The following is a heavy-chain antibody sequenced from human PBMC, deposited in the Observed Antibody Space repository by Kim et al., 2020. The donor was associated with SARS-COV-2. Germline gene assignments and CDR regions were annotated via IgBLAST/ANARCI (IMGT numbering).Heavy chain of an antibody. J-gene: IGHJ4*02. D-gene: IGHD3-3*02. V-gene: IGHV3-23*01. Sequence: GGSLRLSCEASGFIFDDYGMVWVRQIPGKGLEWVSHISGGGQLADYAESVKGRFRTWRDNSKNTFYLRMNDLRAEDTAIYFCAKIIFRLYYSPFDHWGQGTLVTVSS. CDR3: AKIIFRLYYSPFDH. CDR2: ISGGGQLA. CDR1: GFIFDDYG.